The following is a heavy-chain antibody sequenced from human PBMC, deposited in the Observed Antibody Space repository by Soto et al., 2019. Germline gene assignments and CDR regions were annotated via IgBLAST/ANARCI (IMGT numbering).Heavy chain of an antibody. CDR1: GLTVSSNH. Sequence: EVQLVETGGGLIPPGGSLRLSCAASGLTVSSNHMSWVRQSPGKGLEWVSVISSDGTTYHADSVKGRCTASRDISKNTLFLQMNSLTADDTAVYYWARSPSGMDWGQGALVTVSS. V-gene: IGHV3-53*02. J-gene: IGHJ4*02. D-gene: IGHD5-18*01. CDR2: ISSDGTT. CDR3: ARSPSGMD.